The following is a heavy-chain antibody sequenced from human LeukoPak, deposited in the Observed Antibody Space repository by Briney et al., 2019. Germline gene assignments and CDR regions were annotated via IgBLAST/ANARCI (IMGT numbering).Heavy chain of an antibody. V-gene: IGHV4-4*07. CDR1: GGSISSYY. CDR2: IYTSGST. J-gene: IGHJ4*02. D-gene: IGHD3-22*01. CDR3: ARASREYYYDSSGYYDY. Sequence: SETLSLTCTVSGGSISSYYWSWIRQPAGKGLEWIGRIYTSGSTNYNPSLKSRVTMSVDTSKNQFSLKLSSVTAADTAVYYCARASREYYYDSSGYYDYWGQGTLVTVSS.